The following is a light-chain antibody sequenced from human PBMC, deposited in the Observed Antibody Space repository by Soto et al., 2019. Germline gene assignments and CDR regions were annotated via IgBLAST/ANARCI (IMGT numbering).Light chain of an antibody. CDR3: QQFSSYPLT. V-gene: IGKV3-20*01. J-gene: IGKJ4*01. Sequence: EFVLTQSPGTLSLSPGERATLSCRASQTVRNNYLAWYQQKPGQAPRLLIYDASSRATGIPDRFSGGGSGTDFTLTISRLEPEDFAVYYGQQFSSYPLTFGGGTKV. CDR1: QTVRNNY. CDR2: DAS.